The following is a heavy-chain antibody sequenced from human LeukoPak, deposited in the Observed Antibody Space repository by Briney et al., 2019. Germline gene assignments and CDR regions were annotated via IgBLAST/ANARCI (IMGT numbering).Heavy chain of an antibody. V-gene: IGHV3-23*01. Sequence: GGSLRLSCAASGFTFSSYAMSWVRQAPGKGLEWVSAISGSGGSTYYADSVKGRFTISRDNSKNTLYLQMNSLRAEDTAVYYCAKVVGGRYSHAPDHYFDYWGQGTLVTVSS. CDR1: GFTFSSYA. J-gene: IGHJ4*02. D-gene: IGHD5-18*01. CDR2: ISGSGGST. CDR3: AKVVGGRYSHAPDHYFDY.